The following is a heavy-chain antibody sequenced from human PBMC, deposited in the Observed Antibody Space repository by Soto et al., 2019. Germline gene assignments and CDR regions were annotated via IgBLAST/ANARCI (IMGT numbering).Heavy chain of an antibody. Sequence: PSETLSLTCAVYGGSFSGYYWSWIRQPPGKGLEWIGEINHSGSTNYNPSLKSRVTISVDTSKNQFSLKLSSVTAADTAVYYCARVIGSSTTSYYYYMDVWGKGTTVTVSS. CDR2: INHSGST. CDR3: ARVIGSSTTSYYYYMDV. J-gene: IGHJ6*03. D-gene: IGHD2-2*01. CDR1: GGSFSGYY. V-gene: IGHV4-34*01.